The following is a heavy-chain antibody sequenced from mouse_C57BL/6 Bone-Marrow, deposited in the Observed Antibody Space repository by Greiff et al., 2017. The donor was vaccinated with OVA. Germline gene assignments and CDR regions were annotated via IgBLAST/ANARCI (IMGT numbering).Heavy chain of an antibody. CDR3: ARVAIEDYFDY. CDR2: IYPGSGNT. CDR1: GYSFTSYY. V-gene: IGHV1-66*01. J-gene: IGHJ2*01. Sequence: VQLQESGPELVKPGASVKISCKASGYSFTSYYIHWVKQRPGQGLEWIGWIYPGSGNTKYNEKFKGKATLTADTSSSTAYMQLSSLTSEDSAVYYCARVAIEDYFDYWGQGTTLTVSS.